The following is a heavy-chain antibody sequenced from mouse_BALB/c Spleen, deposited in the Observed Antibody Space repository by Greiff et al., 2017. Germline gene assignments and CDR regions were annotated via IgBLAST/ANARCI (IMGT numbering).Heavy chain of an antibody. CDR3: TGYGNYYAMDY. CDR1: GFTFSNYW. CDR2: IRLKSNNYAT. V-gene: IGHV6-6*02. J-gene: IGHJ4*01. D-gene: IGHD2-10*02. Sequence: EVKLVESGGGLVQPGGSMKLSCVASGFTFSNYWMNWVRQSPEKGLEWVAEIRLKSNNYATHYAESVKGRFTISRDDSKSSVYLQMNNLRAEDTGIYYCTGYGNYYAMDYWGQGTSVTVSS.